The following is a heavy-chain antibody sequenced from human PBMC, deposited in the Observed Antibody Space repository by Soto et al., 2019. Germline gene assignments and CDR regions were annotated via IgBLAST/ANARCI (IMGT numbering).Heavy chain of an antibody. J-gene: IGHJ6*02. CDR3: ARETIVATTAGYYYYYGMDV. CDR2: IYHSGST. CDR1: GYSISSGYY. D-gene: IGHD5-12*01. V-gene: IGHV4-38-2*02. Sequence: ASETLSLTCAVSGYSISSGYYWGWIRQPPGKGLEWIGSIYHSGSTYYNPSLKSRVTISVDTSKNQFSLKLSSVTAADTAVYYCARETIVATTAGYYYYYGMDVWGQGTTVTVSS.